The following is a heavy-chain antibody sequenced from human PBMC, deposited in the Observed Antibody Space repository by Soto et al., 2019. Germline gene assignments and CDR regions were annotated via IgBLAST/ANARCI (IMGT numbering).Heavy chain of an antibody. D-gene: IGHD3-10*01. CDR1: GGSISSGDYY. CDR2: IYYSGST. Sequence: SETLSLTCTVSGGSISSGDYYWSWIRQPPGKGLEWIGYIYYSGSTYYNPSLKSRVTISVDTSKNQFSLKLGSVTAADTAVYYCARSKTILLWFGELFDYFDYWGQGXLVTVSS. V-gene: IGHV4-30-4*01. J-gene: IGHJ4*02. CDR3: ARSKTILLWFGELFDYFDY.